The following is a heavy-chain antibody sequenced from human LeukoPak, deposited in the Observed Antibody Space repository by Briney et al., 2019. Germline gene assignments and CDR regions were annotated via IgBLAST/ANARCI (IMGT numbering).Heavy chain of an antibody. J-gene: IGHJ4*02. CDR3: ARDTVVTAIRPHYFDY. CDR2: ISSSSSYI. V-gene: IGHV3-21*01. Sequence: GGSLRLSCAASGFTFSSYSMNWVRQAPGKGLEWVSSISSSSSYIYYADSVKGRFTISRDNAKNSLYLQMNSLRAEDTAVYYCARDTVVTAIRPHYFDYWGQGTLVTLSS. D-gene: IGHD2-21*02. CDR1: GFTFSSYS.